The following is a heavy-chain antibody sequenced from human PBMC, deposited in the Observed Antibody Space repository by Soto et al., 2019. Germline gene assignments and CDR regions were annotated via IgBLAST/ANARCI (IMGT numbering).Heavy chain of an antibody. J-gene: IGHJ4*02. CDR3: ARGDRRY. CDR2: INHSGST. Sequence: QVQLQQWGAGLLKPSETLSLTCAVYGGSFSGYYWSWIRQPPGKGLEWIGEINHSGSTNYNPSLKXRXXISVDTSKNQFSLKLSSVTAADTAVYYCARGDRRYWGQGTLVTVSS. V-gene: IGHV4-34*01. CDR1: GGSFSGYY.